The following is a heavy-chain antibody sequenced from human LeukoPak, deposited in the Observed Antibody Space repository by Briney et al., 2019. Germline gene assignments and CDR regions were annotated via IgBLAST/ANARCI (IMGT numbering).Heavy chain of an antibody. CDR1: GDSISSSSYH. CDR3: ARATVAVPDY. Sequence: SETLSLTRTVSGDSISSSSYHWGWIRQPPGKGLQWIGSIYYSGNTYYNPSLKSRVTISLDTSKNQFSLKLSSVTAADTAVYYCARATVAVPDYWGRGTLVTVSS. D-gene: IGHD6-19*01. CDR2: IYYSGNT. V-gene: IGHV4-39*01. J-gene: IGHJ4*02.